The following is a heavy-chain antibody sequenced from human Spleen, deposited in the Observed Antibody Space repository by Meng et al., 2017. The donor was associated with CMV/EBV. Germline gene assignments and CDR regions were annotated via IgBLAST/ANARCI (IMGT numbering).Heavy chain of an antibody. Sequence: GESLKISCAASGFTVSSDYMAWVRQAPGEGLEWVSGIYGDGRTYYADFVKGRFTISRDDSKNTVFLQMDSLRAEDSAVYSCASGPFKNWGQGTLVTVSS. CDR2: IYGDGRT. CDR1: GFTVSSDY. CDR3: ASGPFKN. J-gene: IGHJ4*02. V-gene: IGHV3-53*01.